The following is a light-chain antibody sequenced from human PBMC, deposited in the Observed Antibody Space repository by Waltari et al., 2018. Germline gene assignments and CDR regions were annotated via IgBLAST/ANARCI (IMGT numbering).Light chain of an antibody. CDR2: RAS. CDR3: QQYNSYSPVT. V-gene: IGKV1-5*03. Sequence: DIQLTQSPSTLSASVGDRVPITCRASQSLYSWLAWYQQKPEKAPKLLIYRASSLESGVPSRFSGSGSGTEFTLTISSLQPDDLATYYCQQYNSYSPVTFGGGTKVEIK. CDR1: QSLYSW. J-gene: IGKJ4*01.